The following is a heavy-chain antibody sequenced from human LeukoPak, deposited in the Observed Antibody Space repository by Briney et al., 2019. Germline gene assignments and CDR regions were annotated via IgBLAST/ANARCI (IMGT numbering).Heavy chain of an antibody. J-gene: IGHJ4*02. CDR3: ASTPPRYLGYFDY. CDR1: RFTFSSYG. CDR2: ISYDGSNK. D-gene: IGHD3-9*01. V-gene: IGHV3-30*03. Sequence: PGGSLRLSCAASRFTFSSYGMHWVRQAPGKGLEYVAFISYDGSNKYYADSVKGRFTISRDNSKNTLYFQMNSLRAEDTAVYYCASTPPRYLGYFDYWGQGTLVTVSS.